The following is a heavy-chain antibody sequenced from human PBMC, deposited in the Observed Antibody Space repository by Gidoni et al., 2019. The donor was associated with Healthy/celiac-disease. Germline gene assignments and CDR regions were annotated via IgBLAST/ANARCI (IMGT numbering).Heavy chain of an antibody. CDR2: ISYDGSNK. J-gene: IGHJ4*02. D-gene: IGHD3-22*01. V-gene: IGHV3-30-3*01. CDR1: GFTFSSYA. CDR3: ARDSFYYDSSGYSGTPDY. Sequence: QVQLVESGGGVVQPGWSLRLSFAASGFTFSSYAMPWVRQAPGKGLEWVAVISYDGSNKYYADSVKGRFTISRDNSKNTLYLQMNSLRAEDTAVYYCARDSFYYDSSGYSGTPDYWGQGTLVTVSS.